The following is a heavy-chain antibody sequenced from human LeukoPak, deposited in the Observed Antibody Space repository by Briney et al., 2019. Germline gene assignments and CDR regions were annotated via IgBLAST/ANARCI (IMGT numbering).Heavy chain of an antibody. CDR2: IIPIFGTA. D-gene: IGHD3-3*01. J-gene: IGHJ4*02. Sequence: ASVKVSCKASGGTFSSYAISWVRQAPGQGLEWMGGIIPIFGTANYAQKLQGRVTMTTDTSTSTAYMELRSLRSDDTAVYYCARGSNDDFWSGYSNWGQGTLVTVSS. CDR3: ARGSNDDFWSGYSN. V-gene: IGHV1-69*05. CDR1: GGTFSSYA.